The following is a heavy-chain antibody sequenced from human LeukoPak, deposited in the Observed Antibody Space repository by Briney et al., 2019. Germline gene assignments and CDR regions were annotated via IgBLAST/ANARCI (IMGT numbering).Heavy chain of an antibody. CDR1: GDSVSSGSHY. CDR3: AREEPYGEVDY. V-gene: IGHV4-61*01. D-gene: IGHD4-17*01. CDR2: IQYNVRT. Sequence: PSETLSLTCTVSGDSVSSGSHYWSWIRQPPGKGLEWIGYIQYNVRTNYNPSLKSRVTISVDTSKNQFSLKLSSVTAADTAVYYCAREEPYGEVDYWGQGTLVTVSS. J-gene: IGHJ4*02.